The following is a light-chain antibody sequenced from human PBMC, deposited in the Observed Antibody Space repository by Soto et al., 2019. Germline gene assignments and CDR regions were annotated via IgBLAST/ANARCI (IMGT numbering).Light chain of an antibody. V-gene: IGLV1-40*01. CDR1: SSNIGSNT. Sequence: QSVLTQPPSASGTPGQRVTISCSGSSSNIGSNTVNWYQQLPGTAPNLLIYGNSNRPSGVPDRFSGSKSGTSASLAITGLQAEDEADYYCQSYDSSLSGLFGGGTKLTVL. CDR2: GNS. CDR3: QSYDSSLSGL. J-gene: IGLJ3*02.